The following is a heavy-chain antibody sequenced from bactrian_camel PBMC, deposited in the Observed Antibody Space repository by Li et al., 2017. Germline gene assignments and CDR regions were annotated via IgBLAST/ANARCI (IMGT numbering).Heavy chain of an antibody. CDR1: GYTSDRYC. Sequence: HVQLVESGGGSVQAGGSLTLSCTASGYTSDRYCMGWFRQVPGKKRVGVAAITSDGRSSYADYVKDRFTVFRDNAKHTLSLQMISLKPEDSAMYYCAAVDSDGTCDAICAGGYCNVDWRYEYWGQGTQVTVS. CDR3: AAVDSDGTCDAICAGGYCNVDWRYEY. J-gene: IGHJ4*01. CDR2: ITSDGRS. V-gene: IGHV3S55*01. D-gene: IGHD3*01.